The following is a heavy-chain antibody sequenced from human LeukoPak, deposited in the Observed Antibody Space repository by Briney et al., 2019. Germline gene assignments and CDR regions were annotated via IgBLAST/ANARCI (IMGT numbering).Heavy chain of an antibody. Sequence: GGSLRLSCAASGFTFTSYSMNWVRQAPGKGLEWVAVISYDGSNKYYADSVKGRFTISRDNSKNTLYLQMNSLRAEDTAVYYCARGAVAGYFDYWGQGTLVTVSS. D-gene: IGHD6-19*01. V-gene: IGHV3-30*04. CDR2: ISYDGSNK. CDR3: ARGAVAGYFDY. CDR1: GFTFTSYS. J-gene: IGHJ4*02.